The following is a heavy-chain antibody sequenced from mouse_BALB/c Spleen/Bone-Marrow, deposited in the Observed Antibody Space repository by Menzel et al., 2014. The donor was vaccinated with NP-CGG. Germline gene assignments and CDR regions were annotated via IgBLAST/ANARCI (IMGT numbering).Heavy chain of an antibody. CDR1: GFTFSSYA. CDR3: ARPHYYGSSWFAY. CDR2: ISSGGSYT. D-gene: IGHD1-1*01. J-gene: IGHJ3*01. Sequence: EVQLVESGGGLVKPGGSLKLSCAASGFTFSSYAMSWVRRTPEKRLEWVATISSGGSYTYYPDSVKGRFTISRDNAKNTLYLQMSSLRSEDTAMYYCARPHYYGSSWFAYWGQGTLVTVSA. V-gene: IGHV5-9-3*01.